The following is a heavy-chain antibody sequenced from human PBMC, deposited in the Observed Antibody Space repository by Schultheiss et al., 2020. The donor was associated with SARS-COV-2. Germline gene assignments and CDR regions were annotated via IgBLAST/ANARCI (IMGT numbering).Heavy chain of an antibody. Sequence: SETLSLTCTVSGGSISSYYWSWIRQPPGKGLEWIGYIYYSGSTNYNPSLKSRVTISVDTSKNQFSLKLSSVTAADTAVYYCARGAVVVPAATYYYYMDVWGKGTTVTVFS. J-gene: IGHJ6*03. CDR1: GGSISSYY. CDR3: ARGAVVVPAATYYYYMDV. V-gene: IGHV4-59*01. CDR2: IYYSGST. D-gene: IGHD2-2*01.